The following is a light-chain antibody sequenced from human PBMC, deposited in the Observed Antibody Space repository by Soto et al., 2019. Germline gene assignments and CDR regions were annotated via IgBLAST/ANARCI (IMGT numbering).Light chain of an antibody. V-gene: IGKV1-39*01. CDR1: QSISSY. J-gene: IGKJ4*01. Sequence: DIQMTQSPSSLSASVGDRVTITCRASQSISSYLNCYQQKPGKAPKLLIYAASSLQSGVPSRFSGSGSGTDFTLTIRSLQPEDFATYYCPQSFSTPLTFGGGTKVEIK. CDR2: AAS. CDR3: PQSFSTPLT.